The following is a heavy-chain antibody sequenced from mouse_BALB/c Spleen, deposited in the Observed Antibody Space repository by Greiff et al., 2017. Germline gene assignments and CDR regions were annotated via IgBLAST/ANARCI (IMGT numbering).Heavy chain of an antibody. Sequence: EVQVVESGGDLVKPGGSLKLSCAASGFTFSSYGMSWVRQTPDKRLEWVATISSGGSYTYYPDSVKGRFTISRDNAKNTLYLQMSSLKSEDTAMYYCAREERYYGSSSLAYWGQGTLVTVSA. CDR3: AREERYYGSSSLAY. CDR2: ISSGGSYT. V-gene: IGHV5-6*01. D-gene: IGHD1-1*01. J-gene: IGHJ3*01. CDR1: GFTFSSYG.